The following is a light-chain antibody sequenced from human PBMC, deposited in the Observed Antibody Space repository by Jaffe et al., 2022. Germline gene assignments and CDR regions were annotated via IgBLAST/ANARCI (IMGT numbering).Light chain of an antibody. Sequence: QSALTQPRSVSGSPGQSVTISCTGTSSDVGAYKYVSWYQQHPGKAPKMMIYDVSERPSGVPDRFSGSKSGNTASLTISGLQAEDESDYYCCSYAGSYTWVFGGGTKLTVL. CDR2: DVS. CDR3: CSYAGSYTWV. CDR1: SSDVGAYKY. J-gene: IGLJ3*02. V-gene: IGLV2-11*01.